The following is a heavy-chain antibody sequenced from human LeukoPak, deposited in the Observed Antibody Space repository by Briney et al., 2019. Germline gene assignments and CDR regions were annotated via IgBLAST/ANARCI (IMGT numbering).Heavy chain of an antibody. CDR2: VYTSGCT. J-gene: IGHJ4*02. Sequence: SETLSLTCTVSGGSISSYYWSWIRQPARKGLEWIGRVYTSGCTTYNPSLKSRVTMSVETSKNQFSLNLRSVTAADTAVYYCASSIFGVVPPAYWGQGTLVTVSS. D-gene: IGHD3-3*01. CDR3: ASSIFGVVPPAY. CDR1: GGSISSYY. V-gene: IGHV4-4*07.